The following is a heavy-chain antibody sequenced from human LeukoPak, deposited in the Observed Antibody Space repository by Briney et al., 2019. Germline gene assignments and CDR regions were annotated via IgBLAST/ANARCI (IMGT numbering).Heavy chain of an antibody. CDR1: GYTFRDFG. Sequence: ASVKVSCKASGYTFRDFGISWVRQAPGQGLEWMGWINAGNGNTKYSQKFQGRVTITRNTSASTAYMELSSLRSEDTAVYYCARGSGYSYGSFGVFGYYYGMDVWGQGTTVTVSS. CDR2: INAGNGNT. J-gene: IGHJ6*02. V-gene: IGHV1-3*01. CDR3: ARGSGYSYGSFGVFGYYYGMDV. D-gene: IGHD5-18*01.